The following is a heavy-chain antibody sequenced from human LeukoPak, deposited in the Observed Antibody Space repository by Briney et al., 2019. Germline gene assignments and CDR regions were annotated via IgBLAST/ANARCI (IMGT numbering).Heavy chain of an antibody. CDR2: IYYSGST. CDR3: AREQFDDFWSGYYESPNWFDP. D-gene: IGHD3-3*01. V-gene: IGHV4-59*12. J-gene: IGHJ5*02. CDR1: GGSISSYY. Sequence: SETLSLTCTVSGGSISSYYWSWIRQPPGKGLEWIGYIYYSGSTNYNPSLKSRVTISVDTSKNQFSLKLSSVTAADTAVYYCAREQFDDFWSGYYESPNWFDPWGQGTLVTVSS.